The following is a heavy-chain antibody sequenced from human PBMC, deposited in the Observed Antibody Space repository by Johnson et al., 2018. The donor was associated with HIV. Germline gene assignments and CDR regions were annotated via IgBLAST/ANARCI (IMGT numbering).Heavy chain of an antibody. Sequence: VQLVESGGGVVQPGRSMRLSCAASGLNFSDYSMHWVRQAPGKGLEWVAVISFDGDTKYYPDSVKGRFTISRENAKNSLYLQMNSLRAGDTAVYYCARAAVAAPSAFDIWGQGTMVTVSS. CDR1: GLNFSDYS. CDR3: ARAAVAAPSAFDI. CDR2: ISFDGDTK. J-gene: IGHJ3*02. D-gene: IGHD6-19*01. V-gene: IGHV3-30*14.